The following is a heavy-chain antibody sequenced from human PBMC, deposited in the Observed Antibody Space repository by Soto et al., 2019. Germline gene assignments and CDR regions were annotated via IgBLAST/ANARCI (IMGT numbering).Heavy chain of an antibody. CDR1: VLTWSREA. Sequence: LILSWAASVLTWSREAVCVVRQSPEKRPEWISSISGSGSTIYYADSVKGRFTISRDNSKNTLYLQMSSLRAEDTAVYYCAKVFYYYNRSGYSYFAFRGNGTLV. D-gene: IGHD3-22*01. CDR2: ISGSGSTI. J-gene: IGHJ4*01. CDR3: AKVFYYYNRSGYSYFAF. V-gene: IGHV3-23*01.